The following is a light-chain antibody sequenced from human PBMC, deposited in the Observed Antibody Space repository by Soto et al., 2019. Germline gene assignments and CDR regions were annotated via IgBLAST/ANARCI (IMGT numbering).Light chain of an antibody. CDR1: SSNIGSNY. J-gene: IGLJ2*01. V-gene: IGLV1-47*02. Sequence: QSVLAQPPSASGTPGQRVTISCSGSSSNIGSNYVYWFQQLPGTAPKLLIHTNNQRPSGVPDRFSGSKSGTSASLAISGLRSEDEADYHCAAWDDGLSGSYIIFGGGTQLTVL. CDR3: AAWDDGLSGSYII. CDR2: TNN.